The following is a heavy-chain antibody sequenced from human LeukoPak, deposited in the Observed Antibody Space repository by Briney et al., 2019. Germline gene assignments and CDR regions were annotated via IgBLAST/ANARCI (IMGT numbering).Heavy chain of an antibody. Sequence: GGSLRLSCAASGFTFSSYWMSWVRQAPGKGLEWVANIKQDGSEKYYVDSVKGRFTISRDDAKNSLYLQMNSLRAEDTAVYYCARSGYYDSSGYYYGGYYFDYWGQGTLVTVSS. D-gene: IGHD3-22*01. CDR3: ARSGYYDSSGYYYGGYYFDY. V-gene: IGHV3-7*01. CDR1: GFTFSSYW. CDR2: IKQDGSEK. J-gene: IGHJ4*02.